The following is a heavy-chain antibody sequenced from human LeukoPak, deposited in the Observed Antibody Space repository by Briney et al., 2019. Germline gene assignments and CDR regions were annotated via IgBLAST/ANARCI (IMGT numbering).Heavy chain of an antibody. J-gene: IGHJ5*02. CDR1: GYSISSGYY. Sequence: SETLSLTCAVSGYSISSGYYWGWIRQPPGKGLEWIGSIYHSGSTYYNPSLKSPVTISVDTSKNQFSLKLSSVTAADTAVYYCARIRIVVVVAADGGRGSWFDPWGQGTLVTVSS. CDR3: ARIRIVVVVAADGGRGSWFDP. CDR2: IYHSGST. V-gene: IGHV4-38-2*01. D-gene: IGHD2-15*01.